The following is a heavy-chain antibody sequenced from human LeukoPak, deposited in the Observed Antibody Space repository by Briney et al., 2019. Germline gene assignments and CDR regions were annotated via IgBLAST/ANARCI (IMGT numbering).Heavy chain of an antibody. J-gene: IGHJ1*01. V-gene: IGHV3-15*01. CDR1: GFTFSNAW. CDR3: TTVSLVYFQH. Sequence: GGSLRLSCAASGFTFSNAWMSWVRQAPGKGLEWVGRIKIKTDGGTTDYAAPVKGRFTISRDDSKNTLYLQMNSLKTEDTAVYYCTTVSLVYFQHWGQGTLVTVSS. CDR2: IKIKTDGGTT. D-gene: IGHD2-8*02.